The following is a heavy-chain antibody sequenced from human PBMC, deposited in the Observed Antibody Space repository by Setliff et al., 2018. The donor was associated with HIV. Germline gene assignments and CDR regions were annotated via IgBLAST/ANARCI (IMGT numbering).Heavy chain of an antibody. V-gene: IGHV7-4-1*01. CDR2: INTYTGKP. Sequence: ASVKVSCKASGYSLRSFAMNWVRQAPGQGLEWMGWINTYTGKPTYAQGFTGRFVFSLDTSVSTAYLQIDSLKDEDTAIYYCARNEEGLCTYWGQGTPVTLL. CDR1: GYSLRSFA. J-gene: IGHJ4*02. CDR3: ARNEEGLCTY. D-gene: IGHD1-1*01.